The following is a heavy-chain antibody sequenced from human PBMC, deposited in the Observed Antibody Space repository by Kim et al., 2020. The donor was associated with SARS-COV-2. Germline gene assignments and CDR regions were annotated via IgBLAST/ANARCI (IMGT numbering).Heavy chain of an antibody. V-gene: IGHV3-23*01. Sequence: GGSKYYADDVKGRFTISRDNSKNTLYLQMNSLRAEDTAVYYCAKEFNPIGYWGQGTLVTVSS. CDR3: AKEFNPIGY. J-gene: IGHJ4*02. CDR2: GGSK. D-gene: IGHD3-10*01.